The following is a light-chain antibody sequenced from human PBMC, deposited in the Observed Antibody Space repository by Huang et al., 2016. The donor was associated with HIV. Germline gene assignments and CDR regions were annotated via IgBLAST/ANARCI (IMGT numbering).Light chain of an antibody. Sequence: DIQITQSPSSLSASVGDRVTITCQAIQDIRKYLNWYQQKPGKAPNLLIYDVANLQTGVPARFGGGGAGTDFTFTISSLEPEDIATYYCQQSDSLPYTFGQGTKLEIK. CDR2: DVA. J-gene: IGKJ2*01. V-gene: IGKV1-33*01. CDR3: QQSDSLPYT. CDR1: QDIRKY.